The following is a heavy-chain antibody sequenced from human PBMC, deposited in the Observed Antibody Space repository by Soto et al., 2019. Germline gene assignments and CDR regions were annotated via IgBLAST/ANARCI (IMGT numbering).Heavy chain of an antibody. CDR2: IYYSGST. D-gene: IGHD6-13*01. CDR1: GGSVSSGSYY. CDR3: ARDRGVGAAAGKSTAPSYFDY. V-gene: IGHV4-61*01. Sequence: SETLSLTCTVSGGSVSSGSYYWSWIRQPPGKGLEWIGYIYYSGSTNYNPSLKSRVTISVDTSKNQFSLKLSSVTAADTAVYYCARDRGVGAAAGKSTAPSYFDYWGQGTLVTVSS. J-gene: IGHJ4*02.